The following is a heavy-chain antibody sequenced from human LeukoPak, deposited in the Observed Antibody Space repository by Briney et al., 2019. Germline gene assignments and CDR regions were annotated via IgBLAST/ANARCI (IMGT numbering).Heavy chain of an antibody. CDR3: ATRDGITRGAFDI. J-gene: IGHJ3*02. D-gene: IGHD3-10*01. CDR2: IRSKANSYAT. CDR1: GFTFSGSA. V-gene: IGHV3-73*01. Sequence: GGSLRLSCAASGFTFSGSAMHWVRQASGKGLEWVGRIRSKANSYATAYAASVKGRFTISRDDSKNTLYLQMNSLRAEDTAVYYCATRDGITRGAFDIWGQGTTVTVSS.